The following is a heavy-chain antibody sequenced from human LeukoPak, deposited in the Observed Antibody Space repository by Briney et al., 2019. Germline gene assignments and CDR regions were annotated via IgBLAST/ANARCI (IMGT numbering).Heavy chain of an antibody. CDR3: ARVGDGYNTGYFDL. V-gene: IGHV4-59*12. J-gene: IGHJ2*01. D-gene: IGHD5-24*01. CDR2: IYYSGST. CDR1: GGSISSYY. Sequence: SETLSLTCTVSGGSISSYYWSWIRQPPGKGLEWIGYIYYSGSTNYNPSLKSRVTISVDTSKNQFSLKLSSVTAADTAVYYCARVGDGYNTGYFDLWGRGTLVTVSS.